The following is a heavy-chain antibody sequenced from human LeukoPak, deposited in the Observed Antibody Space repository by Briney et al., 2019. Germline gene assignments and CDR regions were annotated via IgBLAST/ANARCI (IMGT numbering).Heavy chain of an antibody. D-gene: IGHD3-16*01. CDR1: GGSVSSYY. V-gene: IGHV4-59*02. J-gene: IGHJ3*02. CDR3: ARHAGNYGGAFDI. Sequence: PSETLSLTCTVSGGSVSSYYWSWIRQPPGKGLEWIGHIHYSGNINYNPSLKSRVTMSLYTSENHPSLKGNSVTAADTAVYYCARHAGNYGGAFDIWGQGTTVTVSS. CDR2: IHYSGNI.